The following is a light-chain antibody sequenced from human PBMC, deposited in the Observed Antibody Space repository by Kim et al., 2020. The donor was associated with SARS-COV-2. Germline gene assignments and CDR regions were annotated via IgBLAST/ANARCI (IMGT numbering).Light chain of an antibody. V-gene: IGKV3-15*01. Sequence: SPGARATLSCRASQSVLNNLAWYQQKPGQAPRLLIYGASTRATGIPARFSGSASGTEFTLTISSLQSEDFAVYYCQHYDNRPPWTFGQGTKVEIK. CDR1: QSVLNN. J-gene: IGKJ1*01. CDR3: QHYDNRPPWT. CDR2: GAS.